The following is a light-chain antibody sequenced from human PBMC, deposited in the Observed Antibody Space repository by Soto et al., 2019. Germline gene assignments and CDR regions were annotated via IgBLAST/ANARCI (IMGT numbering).Light chain of an antibody. V-gene: IGKV3-11*01. CDR1: QSVDNY. CDR3: QQRREWPIT. J-gene: IGKJ5*01. CDR2: DAS. Sequence: IVLTQSPGNLSLSPGERATLSCRASQSVDNYLAWFQQKPGQAPRLLIYDASNRATGIPVRFSGSGSTTDFTLTLNSLEPEDFALYYCQQRREWPITFGQGTRLEIK.